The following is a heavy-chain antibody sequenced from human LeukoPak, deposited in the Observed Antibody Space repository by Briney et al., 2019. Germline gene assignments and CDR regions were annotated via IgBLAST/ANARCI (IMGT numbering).Heavy chain of an antibody. J-gene: IGHJ4*02. V-gene: IGHV4-4*07. CDR2: IYTSGST. CDR3: AKSSSGSPWIDY. D-gene: IGHD1-26*01. CDR1: GGSISSYY. Sequence: PSETLSLTCTVPGGSISSYYWSWIRQPAGRGLEWIGRIYTSGSTNYNPSLKSRVTISVDTSKNQFSLKLSSVTAADTAVYYCAKSSSGSPWIDYWGQGTLVTVSS.